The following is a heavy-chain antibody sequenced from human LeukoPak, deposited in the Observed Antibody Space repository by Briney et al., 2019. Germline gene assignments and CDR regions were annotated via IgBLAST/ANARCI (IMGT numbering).Heavy chain of an antibody. Sequence: GGSLRLSCAASGFIFNDYYMSWIRQAPGKGLEWLSYISRTGNTIYYRDSMKGRFTISRDNANNLLHLQMDNLRAEDTAVYYCARDLGSSTVTTAFDYWGQGTLVTVSS. V-gene: IGHV3-11*01. CDR1: GFIFNDYY. D-gene: IGHD4-17*01. CDR2: ISRTGNTI. CDR3: ARDLGSSTVTTAFDY. J-gene: IGHJ4*02.